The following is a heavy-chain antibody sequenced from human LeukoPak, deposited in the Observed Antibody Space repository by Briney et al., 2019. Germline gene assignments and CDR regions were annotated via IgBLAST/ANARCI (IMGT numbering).Heavy chain of an antibody. D-gene: IGHD1-26*01. CDR1: GYTFTDYY. CDR3: ATDLSRWELLDAFDI. J-gene: IGHJ3*02. CDR2: VDPEDGET. Sequence: ATVKISCKVSGYTFTDYYMHWVQQAPEKGLEWMGLVDPEDGETIYADKFQGRVTITADTSTDTAYMELSSLRSEDTAVYYCATDLSRWELLDAFDIWGQGTMVTVSS. V-gene: IGHV1-69-2*01.